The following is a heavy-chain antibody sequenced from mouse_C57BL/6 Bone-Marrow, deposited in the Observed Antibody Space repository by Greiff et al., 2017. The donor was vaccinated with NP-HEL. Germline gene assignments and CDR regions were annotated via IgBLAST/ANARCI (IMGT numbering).Heavy chain of an antibody. CDR1: ASDVFPLSS. Sequence: QVQLQQSGSELRLPFSSVKLSCKSFASDVFPLSSILLLLPPPCPGFAWIGCILPSIGRTIYGEKFEDKATLDADTLSNTAYLELNSLTSEDSAIYYCARRVLRSFFDVWGTGTTVTVSS. V-gene: IGHV15-2*01. J-gene: IGHJ1*03. CDR2: ILPSIGRT. CDR3: ARRVLRSFFDV. D-gene: IGHD1-1*01.